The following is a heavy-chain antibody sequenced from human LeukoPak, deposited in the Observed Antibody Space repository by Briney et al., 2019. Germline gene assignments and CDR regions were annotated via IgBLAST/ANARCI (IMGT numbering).Heavy chain of an antibody. J-gene: IGHJ4*02. D-gene: IGHD3-10*01. CDR1: GGTFSSYA. CDR2: IIPIFGTA. Sequence: SVKVSCKASGGTFSSYAISWVRQAPGQGLEWMGGIIPIFGTANYAQKFQGRVTITADESTSTAYMELSSLRSEDTAVYYCARTYYYGSGSYYNAPFDYWGQGTLVTVSS. V-gene: IGHV1-69*01. CDR3: ARTYYYGSGSYYNAPFDY.